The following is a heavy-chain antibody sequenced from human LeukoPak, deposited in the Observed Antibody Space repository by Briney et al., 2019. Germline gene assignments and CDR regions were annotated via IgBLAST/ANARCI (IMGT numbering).Heavy chain of an antibody. V-gene: IGHV4-61*01. D-gene: IGHD6-19*01. Sequence: SETQSLTCTVSGGSVSSGSYYWSWIRQPPGKGLEWIGYIYYSGSTNYNPSLKSRVTISVDTSKNQFSLKLSSVTAADTAVYYCARGGWYYFYWGQGTLVTVSS. J-gene: IGHJ4*02. CDR1: GGSVSSGSYY. CDR2: IYYSGST. CDR3: ARGGWYYFY.